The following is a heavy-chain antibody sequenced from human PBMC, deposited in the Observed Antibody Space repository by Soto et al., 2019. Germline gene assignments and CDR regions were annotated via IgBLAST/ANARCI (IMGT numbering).Heavy chain of an antibody. J-gene: IGHJ6*04. CDR1: GGTFSSYA. Sequence: ASVKVSCKASGGTFSSYAISWVRQAPGQGLEWMGGIIPIFGTANYAQKFQGRVTITADKSTSTAYMELSSLRSEDTAVYYCASRGVIHHGMDVRGKGPTVTVSS. CDR2: IIPIFGTA. V-gene: IGHV1-69*06. D-gene: IGHD3-10*01. CDR3: ASRGVIHHGMDV.